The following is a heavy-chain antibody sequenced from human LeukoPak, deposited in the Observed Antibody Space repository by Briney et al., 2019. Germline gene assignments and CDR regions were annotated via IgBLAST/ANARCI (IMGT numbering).Heavy chain of an antibody. CDR1: GGSISSYY. CDR3: ARTTEGYAGGPGYSYYYYMDV. V-gene: IGHV4-59*01. D-gene: IGHD5-12*01. CDR2: IHYSGST. Sequence: SETLSLTCAVSGGSISSYYWSWIRQPPGKGLEWIGYIHYSGSTHYNPSLKSRVTISVDTSKNQVSLKLRSVTAADTAVYYCARTTEGYAGGPGYSYYYYMDVWGKGTTVTSSS. J-gene: IGHJ6*03.